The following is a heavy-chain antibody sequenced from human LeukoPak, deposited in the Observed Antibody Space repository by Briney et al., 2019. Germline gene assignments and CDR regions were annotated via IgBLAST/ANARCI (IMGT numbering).Heavy chain of an antibody. Sequence: SVKLSCKASGATFSSYAISWVRQAPGQGLEWMGGIIPIFGTANYAQKSQGRVTITSDESTSTAYMELSSLRSEDTAVYYCARDEPTAMAWGDWGQGTLVTVSS. CDR3: ARDEPTAMAWGD. V-gene: IGHV1-69*01. CDR2: IIPIFGTA. CDR1: GATFSSYA. J-gene: IGHJ4*02. D-gene: IGHD5-18*01.